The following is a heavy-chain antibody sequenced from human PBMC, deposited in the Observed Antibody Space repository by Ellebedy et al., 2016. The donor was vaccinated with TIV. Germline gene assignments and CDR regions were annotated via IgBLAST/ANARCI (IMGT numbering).Heavy chain of an antibody. CDR1: GFTFSNYP. CDR2: IAYDGNDE. V-gene: IGHV3-30*15. J-gene: IGHJ4*02. Sequence: GESLKISCAASGFTFSNYPMHWVRQAPGKGLEWVAVIAYDGNDEYYADSVKGRFTISRDNSKNTVYLQMSSLRAEGTAVYFCARDDYYGSGTDYWGQGTLVTVSS. CDR3: ARDDYYGSGTDY. D-gene: IGHD3-10*01.